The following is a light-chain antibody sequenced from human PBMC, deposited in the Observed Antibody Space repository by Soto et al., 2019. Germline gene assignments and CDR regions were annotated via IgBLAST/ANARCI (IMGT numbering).Light chain of an antibody. CDR2: DVS. CDR1: SSDVAGYNY. J-gene: IGLJ1*01. CDR3: SSYTRSSTLYV. V-gene: IGLV2-14*01. Sequence: QSALTQPASVSGSPGQSITISCTGTSSDVAGYNYVSWYQQHPGKAPKLMIYDVSDRPSGVSNRFSASKSGNTASLTISGLQAEDEADYYCSSYTRSSTLYVFGAGTKLTVL.